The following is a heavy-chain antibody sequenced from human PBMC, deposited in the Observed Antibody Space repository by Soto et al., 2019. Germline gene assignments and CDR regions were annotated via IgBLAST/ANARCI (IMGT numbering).Heavy chain of an antibody. J-gene: IGHJ4*02. Sequence: PPETLSLTCIVSGGSFTVFDWSWIRQPLRKGLGWIGYIYYSGSTNYNPSLTSRVTISVDTSKNQFSLKLSSVTAADTAVYYCARHRYSYGVYYFDYWGQGTLVTVSS. V-gene: IGHV4-59*08. D-gene: IGHD5-18*01. CDR2: IYYSGST. CDR1: GGSFTVFD. CDR3: ARHRYSYGVYYFDY.